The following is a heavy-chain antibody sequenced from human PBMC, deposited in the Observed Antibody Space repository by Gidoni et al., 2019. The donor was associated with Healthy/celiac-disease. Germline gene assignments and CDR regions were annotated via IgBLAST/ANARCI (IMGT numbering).Heavy chain of an antibody. CDR1: GFTFDDSA. CDR3: AKDSNYYDSSGYEYFQH. J-gene: IGHJ1*01. CDR2: ISWNSGSI. D-gene: IGHD3-22*01. V-gene: IGHV3-9*01. Sequence: EVQLVESGGGLVQPGRSLRLSCAASGFTFDDSAMHWVRQAPGKGLEWVSGISWNSGSIGYADSVKGRFTISRDNAKNSLYLQMNSLRAEDTALYYCAKDSNYYDSSGYEYFQHWGQGTLVTVSS.